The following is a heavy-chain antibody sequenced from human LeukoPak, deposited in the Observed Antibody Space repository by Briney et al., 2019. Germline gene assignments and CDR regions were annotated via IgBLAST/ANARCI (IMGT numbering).Heavy chain of an antibody. V-gene: IGHV3-23*01. CDR3: AKEGHDYVWGSSAGNAFDI. J-gene: IGHJ3*02. CDR2: ISGSGGST. Sequence: GGSLRLSCAASGFTVSSNYMSWVRQAPGRGLEWVSAISGSGGSTYYADSVKGRFTISRDNSKNTLSLQMNSLRAEDTAVYYCAKEGHDYVWGSSAGNAFDIWGQGTMVTVSS. CDR1: GFTVSSNY. D-gene: IGHD3-16*01.